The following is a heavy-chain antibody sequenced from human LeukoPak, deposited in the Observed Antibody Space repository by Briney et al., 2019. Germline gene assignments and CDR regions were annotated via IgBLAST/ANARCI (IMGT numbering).Heavy chain of an antibody. J-gene: IGHJ6*02. D-gene: IGHD4-17*01. V-gene: IGHV3-30-3*01. CDR1: GFTFSSYA. CDR3: ARESGTVTTLSDMDV. CDR2: ISYDGSNK. Sequence: GGSLRLSCAASGFTFSSYAMHWVRQAPGKGLEWVAVISYDGSNKYYADSVKGRFTISRDNSKNTLYLQMNSLRAEDTAVYYCARESGTVTTLSDMDVWGQGTTVTVSS.